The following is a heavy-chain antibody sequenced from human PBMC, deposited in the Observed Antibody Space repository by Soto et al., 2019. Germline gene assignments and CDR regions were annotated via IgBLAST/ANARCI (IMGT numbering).Heavy chain of an antibody. V-gene: IGHV1-18*01. CDR2: ISASKGNT. J-gene: IGHJ4*02. Sequence: QVQLVQSGAEVKKPGASVKVSCKASGYTFTFYGITWVRQAPGQGLEWMGWISASKGNTNYAQKFQGRFTMTTDTSTGTAYMELRRLSSDDTAVYYCARVPDYGDYVVREIHPPVFWGQGTLVTVSS. CDR3: ARVPDYGDYVVREIHPPVF. CDR1: GYTFTFYG. D-gene: IGHD4-17*01.